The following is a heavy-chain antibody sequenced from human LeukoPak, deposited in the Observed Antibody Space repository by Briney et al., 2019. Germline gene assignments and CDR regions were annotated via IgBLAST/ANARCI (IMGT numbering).Heavy chain of an antibody. CDR3: AKRGSVGTLGHFDY. CDR1: RFTFTTYA. CDR2: VSGSGDST. Sequence: GGSLRLSCAASRFTFTTYAMSWVRQAPGKGLEWVPTVSGSGDSTFYADSVKGRFTISRDNSKNTLYLQMNSLRAEDTAVYYCAKRGSVGTLGHFDYWGQGTLVTVSS. V-gene: IGHV3-23*01. J-gene: IGHJ4*02. D-gene: IGHD6-13*01.